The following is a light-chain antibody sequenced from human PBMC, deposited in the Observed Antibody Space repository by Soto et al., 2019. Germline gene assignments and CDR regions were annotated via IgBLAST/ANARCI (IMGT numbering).Light chain of an antibody. CDR1: SSNIGNNA. CDR3: AAWDDSLNGQV. CDR2: YDD. V-gene: IGLV1-36*01. J-gene: IGLJ2*01. Sequence: QSVLTQPPSVSDAPRQRVTISCSGSSSNIGNNAVNWYQQLPGKAPKLLIYYDDLLPSGVSDRFSGSKSGTSASLAISGLQSEDEADYYCAAWDDSLNGQVFGGGTTLTVL.